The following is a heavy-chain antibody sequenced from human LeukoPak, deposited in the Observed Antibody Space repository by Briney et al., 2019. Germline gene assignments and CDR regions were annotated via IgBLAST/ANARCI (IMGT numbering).Heavy chain of an antibody. D-gene: IGHD3-3*01. J-gene: IGHJ4*02. CDR1: GFTFSSYW. V-gene: IGHV3-7*01. CDR3: ARDPEEGFLEWLSPPGDY. CDR2: IKRDGSEK. Sequence: GGSLRLSCAASGFTFSSYWMSWVRQAPGKGLEWVANIKRDGSEKYYVDSVKGRFTISRDNAKNSLYLQMNSLRAEDTAVYYCARDPEEGFLEWLSPPGDYWGQGTLVTVSS.